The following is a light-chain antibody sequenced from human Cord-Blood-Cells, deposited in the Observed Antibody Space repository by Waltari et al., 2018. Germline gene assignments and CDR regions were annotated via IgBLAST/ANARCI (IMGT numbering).Light chain of an antibody. Sequence: QSALTQPASVSGSPGQSITISCTGTSSDVGGYNLVSWYQQHPGKSPKLMIYEGCKRPSGVSNRFSGSKSGNTASLTISGLQAEAEADYYCCSYAGSSTYWVFGGGTKLTVL. CDR1: SSDVGGYNL. CDR2: EGC. CDR3: CSYAGSSTYWV. J-gene: IGLJ3*02. V-gene: IGLV2-23*01.